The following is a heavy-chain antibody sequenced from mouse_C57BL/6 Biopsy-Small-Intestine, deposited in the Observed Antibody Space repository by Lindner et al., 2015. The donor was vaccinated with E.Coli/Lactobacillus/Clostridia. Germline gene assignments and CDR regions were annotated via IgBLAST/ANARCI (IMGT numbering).Heavy chain of an antibody. CDR1: DFNIKDYY. J-gene: IGHJ3*01. Sequence: VQLQESGAELVKPGASVKLSCTTSDFNIKDYYFHWVRQRTEQGLEWIGRIDPKDDETKFAPEFQDKASLTVDTSSNTAYLQLTSLTSEDTAVYYCAPGFAYWGQGTLVSVS. CDR2: IDPKDDET. V-gene: IGHV14-2*01. CDR3: APGFAY.